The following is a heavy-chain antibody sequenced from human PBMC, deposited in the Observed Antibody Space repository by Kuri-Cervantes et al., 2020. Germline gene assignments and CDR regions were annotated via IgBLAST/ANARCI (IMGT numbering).Heavy chain of an antibody. V-gene: IGHV3-64*02. Sequence: GGSLRLSCAASGFTFSSYAMHWVRQAPGKGLEYVSAISSNGGSTYYADSVKGRFTISRDNSKNTLYLQMNSLRAEDTAVYYCAKEASIAVAGLPDYYYYMDVWGKGTTVTVSS. CDR1: GFTFSSYA. CDR2: ISSNGGST. D-gene: IGHD6-19*01. CDR3: AKEASIAVAGLPDYYYYMDV. J-gene: IGHJ6*03.